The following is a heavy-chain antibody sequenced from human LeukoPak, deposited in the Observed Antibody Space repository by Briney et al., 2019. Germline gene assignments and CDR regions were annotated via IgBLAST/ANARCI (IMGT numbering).Heavy chain of an antibody. CDR2: ISWNSVSI. J-gene: IGHJ4*02. CDR1: GFTFDDYA. V-gene: IGHV3-9*01. Sequence: GRSLRLSCAASGFTFDDYAMHWVRQAPGKGLEWVSGISWNSVSIGYADSVKGRFTISRDNAKNSLYLQMNSLRAEDTAVYYCAKGSGWGITMVRGVRDYFDYWGQGTLVTVSS. CDR3: AKGSGWGITMVRGVRDYFDY. D-gene: IGHD3-10*01.